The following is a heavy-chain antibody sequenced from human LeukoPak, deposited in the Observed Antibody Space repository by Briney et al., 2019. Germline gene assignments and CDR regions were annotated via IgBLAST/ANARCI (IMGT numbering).Heavy chain of an antibody. D-gene: IGHD1-26*01. J-gene: IGHJ4*02. CDR2: IYYSGST. CDR3: ARAVGATSFDY. Sequence: SETLSLTCTVSGGTISSGDYYRSWIRQPPGKGLEWIGYIYYSGSTYYNPSLKSRVTISVDTSKNQFSLKLSSVTAADTAVYYCARAVGATSFDYWGQGTLVTVSS. CDR1: GGTISSGDYY. V-gene: IGHV4-30-4*01.